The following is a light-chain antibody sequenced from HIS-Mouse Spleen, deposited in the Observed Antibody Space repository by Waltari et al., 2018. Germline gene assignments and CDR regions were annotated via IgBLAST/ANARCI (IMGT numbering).Light chain of an antibody. V-gene: IGLV2-14*03. CDR2: DVS. CDR1: SSDVGGYNY. Sequence: QSALTQPASVSGSPGQSITISCTGTSSDVGGYNYVSWYQQHPAKAPKLMLYDVSNRPSGVPNRCAGSKSGNTASLTISVLQAEDEADYYCSSYTSSSTLVFGGGTKLTVL. CDR3: SSYTSSSTLV. J-gene: IGLJ2*01.